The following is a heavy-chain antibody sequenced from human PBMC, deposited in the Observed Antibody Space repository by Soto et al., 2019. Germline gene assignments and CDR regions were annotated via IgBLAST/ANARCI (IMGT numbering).Heavy chain of an antibody. CDR1: GGSVSIGDYL. Sequence: SETLSLTCTVFGGSVSIGDYLWSWIRQRPGKGLEWIGYIHDSGNTYYNPPLKSRVTISLDTSKNQFSLKVTSMTAADTAVYFCARDRGGDSGDYASLFDRWGQGNLVTVSS. D-gene: IGHD4-17*01. CDR3: ARDRGGDSGDYASLFDR. J-gene: IGHJ5*02. V-gene: IGHV4-30-4*01. CDR2: IHDSGNT.